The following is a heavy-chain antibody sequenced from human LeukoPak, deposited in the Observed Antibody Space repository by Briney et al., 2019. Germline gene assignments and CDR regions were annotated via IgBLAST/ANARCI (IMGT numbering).Heavy chain of an antibody. J-gene: IGHJ4*02. CDR3: ARGVREVATITLFRYYFDY. Sequence: SETLSLTCAVYGGSFSGYYWSWIRQPPGKGLEWIGEINHSGSTNYNPSLKSRVTISVDTSKNQFSLKLSSVTAADTAVYYCARGVREVATITLFRYYFDYWGQGTLVTVSS. V-gene: IGHV4-34*01. CDR2: INHSGST. D-gene: IGHD5-12*01. CDR1: GGSFSGYY.